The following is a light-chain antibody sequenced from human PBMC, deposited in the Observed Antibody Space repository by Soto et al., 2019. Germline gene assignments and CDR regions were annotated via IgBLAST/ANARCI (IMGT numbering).Light chain of an antibody. Sequence: EIVLTQSPGTLSLSPGERATLSSRASHSVTSNYLAWYQQKPGQAPRLLIYCASSRATGIPDRFSGSGSGTDFTLTVSGLEPEDFAVYYCHLYGTSPCTFGQGTKLEIK. CDR3: HLYGTSPCT. CDR1: HSVTSNY. CDR2: CAS. V-gene: IGKV3-20*01. J-gene: IGKJ2*02.